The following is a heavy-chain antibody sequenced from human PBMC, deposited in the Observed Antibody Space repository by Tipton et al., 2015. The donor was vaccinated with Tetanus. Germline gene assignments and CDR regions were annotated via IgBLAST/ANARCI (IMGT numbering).Heavy chain of an antibody. CDR2: ISSSGTYI. Sequence: GSLRLSCAASGFTFSAFAMNWVRQAPGKGLEWVSYISSSGTYIYYADSVRGRFTISRDNAKNSLYLQVNSLRAEDTAVYYCARGPSYYDTSGYYEKGRFDYWGQGILVTVSS. D-gene: IGHD3-22*01. CDR3: ARGPSYYDTSGYYEKGRFDY. CDR1: GFTFSAFA. J-gene: IGHJ4*02. V-gene: IGHV3-21*01.